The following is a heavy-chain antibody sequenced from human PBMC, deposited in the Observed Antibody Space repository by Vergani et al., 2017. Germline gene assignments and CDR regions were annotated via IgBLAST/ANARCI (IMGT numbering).Heavy chain of an antibody. D-gene: IGHD2-15*01. V-gene: IGHV3-30*02. CDR3: ARRTETGSRYFDY. CDR1: GFTFSNYG. CDR2: IRYDGSNT. J-gene: IGHJ4*01. Sequence: QVQLVESGGGVVQPGGSLRLSCGASGFTFSNYGMHWVRQAQGKGLEWVTFIRYDGSNTYYADSVKGRFIISRNNSKNTLCLQMNRLRPEDTAVYYCARRTETGSRYFDYWGQGAIVTISS.